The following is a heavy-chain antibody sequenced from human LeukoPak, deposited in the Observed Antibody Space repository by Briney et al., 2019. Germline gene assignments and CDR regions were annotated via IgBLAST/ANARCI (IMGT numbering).Heavy chain of an antibody. CDR3: ATAKYYDYVWGLGAFDI. J-gene: IGHJ3*02. D-gene: IGHD3-16*01. CDR1: GYTLTELS. CDR2: FDPEDGET. Sequence: ASVKVSCKVSGYTLTELSMHWVRQAPGKGLEWMGGFDPEDGETIYAQKFQGRVTMTEDTSTDTAYMELSSLRSEDTAVYYCATAKYYDYVWGLGAFDIWGQGTMVTVSS. V-gene: IGHV1-24*01.